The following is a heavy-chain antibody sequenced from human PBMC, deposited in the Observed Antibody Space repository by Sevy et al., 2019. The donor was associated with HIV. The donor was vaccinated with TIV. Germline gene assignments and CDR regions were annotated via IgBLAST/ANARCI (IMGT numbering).Heavy chain of an antibody. V-gene: IGHV1-2*02. CDR2: INPDGGAT. CDR3: ARLGVTTTTGTTY. CDR1: GYSFTSFH. D-gene: IGHD1-1*01. J-gene: IGHJ4*02. Sequence: ASVKVSCKASGYSFTSFHMHWVRQAPGQGLEWMGWINPDGGATNYAQKFRGRLTISRDTSITTDYMELSSLTFDDTAVYYCARLGVTTTTGTTYWGQGILVTVSS.